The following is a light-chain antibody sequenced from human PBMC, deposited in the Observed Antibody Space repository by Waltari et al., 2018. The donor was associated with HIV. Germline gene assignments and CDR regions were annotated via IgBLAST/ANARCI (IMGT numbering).Light chain of an antibody. CDR1: ALTKQY. CDR3: QSADNSGTYDVV. CDR2: KDN. V-gene: IGLV3-25*03. Sequence: SYDLTQPPSVSVSPGQTARIPCSGDALTKQYVYWYQQKPGQAPVLVISKDNERPSGIPSRFSGFSSGTTVTLTISGVQAEDEADYYCQSADNSGTYDVVFGGGTKLTVL. J-gene: IGLJ2*01.